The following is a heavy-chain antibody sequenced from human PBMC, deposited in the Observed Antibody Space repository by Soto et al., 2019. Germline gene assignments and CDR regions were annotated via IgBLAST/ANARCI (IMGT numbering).Heavy chain of an antibody. D-gene: IGHD2-21*02. CDR1: GFTFSGSA. CDR3: TRLYCGGDCVFDS. CDR2: IRDKANSYAT. Sequence: EVQLVESGGGLVQPGGSLKLSCAASGFTFSGSAMHWVRQASGKGLEWVGLIRDKANSYATAYTASVKGRFTISRDDSKNTAYLQMNSLKTEDTAVYYCTRLYCGGDCVFDSWGQGTLVTVSS. J-gene: IGHJ4*02. V-gene: IGHV3-73*02.